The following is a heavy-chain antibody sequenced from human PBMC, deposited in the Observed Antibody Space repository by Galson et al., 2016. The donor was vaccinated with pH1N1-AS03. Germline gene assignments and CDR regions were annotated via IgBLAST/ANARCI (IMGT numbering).Heavy chain of an antibody. CDR3: AKSEGWWAFYV. D-gene: IGHD2-8*02. CDR2: VREDGSLA. J-gene: IGHJ3*01. Sequence: SLRLSCAASGFTLGSYGMFWVRQAPGKGLEWVGYVREDGSLATHAGSVKGRFTISRDNSKNTVFLAINSLRPEDTAIYYCAKSEGWWAFYVWGQGTMGTVSS. V-gene: IGHV3-30*02. CDR1: GFTLGSYG.